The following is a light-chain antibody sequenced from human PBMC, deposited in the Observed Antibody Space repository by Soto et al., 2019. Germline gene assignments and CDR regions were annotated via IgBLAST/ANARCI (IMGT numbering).Light chain of an antibody. V-gene: IGKV1-9*01. Sequence: DFQLTQSPSFLSASVGDRVTITCRASQGISSYLAWYQQKPGKAPKLLIYAASTLQSGVPSRFSGSGSGTEFTLTISSLQPEDFATYYCQQLNSYPLTFGGGTKLEIK. CDR2: AAS. CDR1: QGISSY. CDR3: QQLNSYPLT. J-gene: IGKJ4*01.